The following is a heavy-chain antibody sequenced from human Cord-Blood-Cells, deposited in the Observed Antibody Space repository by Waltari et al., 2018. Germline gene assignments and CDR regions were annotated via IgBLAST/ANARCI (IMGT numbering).Heavy chain of an antibody. J-gene: IGHJ6*02. D-gene: IGHD6-13*01. CDR1: GGSFSGYY. CDR2: INHSGST. V-gene: IGHV4-34*01. CDR3: ATDTTIAAVEDQAPGAYGMDV. Sequence: QVQLQQWGAGLLKPSETLSLTCAVYGGSFSGYYWSWIRQPPGKGLEWIGEINHSGSTNYPPARKSRGTLSVDTSKNQFSLKLSSVTAADTAVYYCATDTTIAAVEDQAPGAYGMDVWGQGTTVTVSS.